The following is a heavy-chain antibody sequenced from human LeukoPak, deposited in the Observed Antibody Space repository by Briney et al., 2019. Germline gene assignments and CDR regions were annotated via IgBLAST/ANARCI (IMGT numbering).Heavy chain of an antibody. J-gene: IGHJ4*02. D-gene: IGHD1-1*01. CDR3: ARDAWRDRYFDY. Sequence: GGSLRLSCAASGFTFTNYWMSWVRQAPGKGLEWVGNIKQDEREKFYVDSVKGRFTISRDNAKNSMYLQLNSLRAEDTAVYYCARDAWRDRYFDYWGQGILVTVSS. CDR2: IKQDEREK. V-gene: IGHV3-7*01. CDR1: GFTFTNYW.